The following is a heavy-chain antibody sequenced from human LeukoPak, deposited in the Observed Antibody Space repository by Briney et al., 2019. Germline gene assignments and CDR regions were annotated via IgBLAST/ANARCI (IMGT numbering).Heavy chain of an antibody. J-gene: IGHJ2*01. D-gene: IGHD5/OR15-5a*01. CDR1: GFTFSSYS. V-gene: IGHV3-21*01. Sequence: GGSLRLSCAASGFTFSSYSMNWVRQAPGKGLEWVSSISSSSSYIYYADSVKGRFTISRDNAKNSLYLQMNSLRAEDTAVYYCARPPLTSRNLNWYFDLWGRGTLVTVSS. CDR3: ARPPLTSRNLNWYFDL. CDR2: ISSSSSYI.